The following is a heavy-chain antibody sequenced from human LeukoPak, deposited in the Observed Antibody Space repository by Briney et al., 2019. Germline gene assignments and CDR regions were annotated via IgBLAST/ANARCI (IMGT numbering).Heavy chain of an antibody. D-gene: IGHD1-1*01. CDR2: IYTSGST. J-gene: IGHJ4*02. Sequence: SETLSLTCTVSGGSISSYYWSWIRQPAGKGLEWIGRIYTSGSTSYNPSLKSRVTMSVDTSKNQFSLNLSSVTAADTAVYYCARYVPVRTGTTRASFDYWGQGTLVTVSS. CDR3: ARYVPVRTGTTRASFDY. V-gene: IGHV4-4*07. CDR1: GGSISSYY.